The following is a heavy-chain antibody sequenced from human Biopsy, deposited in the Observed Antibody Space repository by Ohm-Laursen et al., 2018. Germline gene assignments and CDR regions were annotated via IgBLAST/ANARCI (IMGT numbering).Heavy chain of an antibody. D-gene: IGHD6-13*01. CDR3: AKDRYPSSWHYYYGMDV. CDR1: GFSFDNYV. Sequence: SLRLSCAAPGFSFDNYVMHWVRQAPGKGLEWVSGISWNSDSIGYADSVRGRFTISRDNAKNSLYLQMNSLRSEDTALYYCAKDRYPSSWHYYYGMDVWGQGTTVTVSS. V-gene: IGHV3-9*01. CDR2: ISWNSDSI. J-gene: IGHJ6*02.